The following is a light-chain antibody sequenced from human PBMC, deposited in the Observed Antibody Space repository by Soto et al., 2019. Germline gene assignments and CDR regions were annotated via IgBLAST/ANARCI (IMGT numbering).Light chain of an antibody. J-gene: IGKJ5*01. CDR3: QQYNNWPFS. CDR1: QSLGGS. CDR2: GAS. Sequence: IVMTQSPATLSVSPGERATLSCRASQSLGGSLAWYQQKPGQAPRLLIYGASTRVTGIPARFSGTGSETDFTLTISGLQSEDSAVYFCQQYNNWPFSFGQGTRLEIK. V-gene: IGKV3-15*01.